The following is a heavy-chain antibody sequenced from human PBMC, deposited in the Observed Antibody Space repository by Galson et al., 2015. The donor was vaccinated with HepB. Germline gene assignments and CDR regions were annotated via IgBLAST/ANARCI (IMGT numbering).Heavy chain of an antibody. Sequence: SLRLSCAASGFTVSSNYMSWVRQAPGKGLEWVSVIYSGGSTYYADSVKGRFTISRHNSKNTLYLQMNSLRAEDTAVYYCARGPPVWFGETKGAFDIWGQGTMVTVSS. V-gene: IGHV3-53*04. D-gene: IGHD3-10*01. J-gene: IGHJ3*02. CDR1: GFTVSSNY. CDR2: IYSGGST. CDR3: ARGPPVWFGETKGAFDI.